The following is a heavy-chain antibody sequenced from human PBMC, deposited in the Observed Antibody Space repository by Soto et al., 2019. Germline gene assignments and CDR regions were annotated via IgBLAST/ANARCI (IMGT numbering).Heavy chain of an antibody. Sequence: PSETLSLTCTVSGGSISSGDYYWSWIRQPPGKGLEWIGYIYYSGSTYYNPSLKSRVTISVDTSKNQFSLKLSSVTAADTAVYYCARRYYYDSSGYYGLGAFDIWGQGTMVTVSS. CDR2: IYYSGST. CDR3: ARRYYYDSSGYYGLGAFDI. V-gene: IGHV4-30-4*01. D-gene: IGHD3-22*01. CDR1: GGSISSGDYY. J-gene: IGHJ3*02.